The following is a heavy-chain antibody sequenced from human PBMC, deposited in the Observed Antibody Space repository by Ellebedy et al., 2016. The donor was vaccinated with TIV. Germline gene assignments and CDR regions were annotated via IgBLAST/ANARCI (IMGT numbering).Heavy chain of an antibody. D-gene: IGHD3-10*01. Sequence: GSLRLSCTLSGDSINSGSSYWGWIRQPPGKGLEWIGNIFYSGRIYYNPSLKGRVTISVDTSKNQFSLKVRSVTAADTAVYYCARQFGELLGYNWFDPWGQGTLVTVSS. V-gene: IGHV4-39*01. CDR3: ARQFGELLGYNWFDP. CDR1: GDSINSGSSY. CDR2: IFYSGRI. J-gene: IGHJ5*02.